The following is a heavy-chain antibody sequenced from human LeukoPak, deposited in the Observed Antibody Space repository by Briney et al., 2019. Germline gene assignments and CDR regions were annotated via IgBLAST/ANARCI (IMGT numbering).Heavy chain of an antibody. CDR2: IYWNDDK. D-gene: IGHD4-17*01. Sequence: ESGPTLVNPTQTLTLTCTFSGFSLSTSGVGVGWIRQPPGKALEWLALIYWNDDKRYSPSLKSRLTITKDTSKNQVVLTMTNMDPVDTATYYCAHSLYGYNDYGETGWFDPWGQGTLVTVSS. V-gene: IGHV2-5*01. J-gene: IGHJ5*02. CDR1: GFSLSTSGVG. CDR3: AHSLYGYNDYGETGWFDP.